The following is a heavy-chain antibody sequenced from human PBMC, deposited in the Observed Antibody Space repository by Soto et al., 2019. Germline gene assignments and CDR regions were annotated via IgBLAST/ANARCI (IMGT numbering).Heavy chain of an antibody. CDR2: IYYSGRT. V-gene: IGHV4-59*08. D-gene: IGHD3-10*01. CDR3: ARLWGWFGDY. Sequence: QVQLQESGPGLVKPSETLSLTCTASGGSISSYYWSWIRQPPGKGLEWIGHIYYSGRTNYNPSLKSRVTISVDSSKNQFSLKLSSVPDADTAVYYCARLWGWFGDYWGQGTLVTVSS. CDR1: GGSISSYY. J-gene: IGHJ4*02.